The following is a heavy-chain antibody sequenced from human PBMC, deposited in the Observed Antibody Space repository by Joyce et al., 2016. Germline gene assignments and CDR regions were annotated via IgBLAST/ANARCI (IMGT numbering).Heavy chain of an antibody. CDR2: INLNSGGT. D-gene: IGHD2-2*01. J-gene: IGHJ2*01. CDR3: ARGDLRTSSPLFWYFAL. CDR1: GYTFTDYD. Sequence: QVQLVQSGAEVKKPGASVKVSCKASGYTFTDYDIHWVRQAPGQGLEGIGRINLNSGGTEYPQKFQGRVTMTRDTSIRTAYMELTGLRSDDTAVYYCARGDLRTSSPLFWYFALWGRGTLVTVSS. V-gene: IGHV1-2*02.